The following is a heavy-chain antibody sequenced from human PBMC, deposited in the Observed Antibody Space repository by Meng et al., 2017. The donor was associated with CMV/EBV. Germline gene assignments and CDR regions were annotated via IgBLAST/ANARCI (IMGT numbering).Heavy chain of an antibody. CDR3: ARDLRVPARPLYYYYGMDV. D-gene: IGHD2-2*01. Sequence: SVKVSCKASGGTFSSYAISWVRQAPGQGLEWMGGIIPILGIANYAQKFQGRVTITADKSTSTAYMELSSLRSEDTAEYYCARDLRVPARPLYYYYGMDVWGQGTTVTVSS. CDR2: IIPILGIA. CDR1: GGTFSSYA. J-gene: IGHJ6*02. V-gene: IGHV1-69*10.